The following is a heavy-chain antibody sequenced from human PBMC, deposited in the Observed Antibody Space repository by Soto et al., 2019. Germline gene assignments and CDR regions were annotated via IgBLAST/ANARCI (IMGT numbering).Heavy chain of an antibody. CDR1: GYTFTGYY. D-gene: IGHD6-6*01. V-gene: IGHV1-2*04. CDR3: ARDPAGIWQLGGGDYGMDV. J-gene: IGHJ6*02. Sequence: ASVKVSCKASGYTFTGYYMHWVRQAPGQGLEWMGWINPNSGGTNYAQKFQGWVTMTRDTSISTAYMELSRLGSDDTAVYYCARDPAGIWQLGGGDYGMDVWGQGTTVTVSS. CDR2: INPNSGGT.